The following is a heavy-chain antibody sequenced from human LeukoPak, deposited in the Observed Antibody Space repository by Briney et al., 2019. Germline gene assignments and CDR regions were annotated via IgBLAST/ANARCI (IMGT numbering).Heavy chain of an antibody. D-gene: IGHD3-10*01. CDR1: GFTFSNAW. CDR2: LRSKIDGGTT. J-gene: IGHJ4*02. V-gene: IGHV3-15*01. CDR3: TTANYFGSGTYRRYFDY. Sequence: GGSLRLSCAASGFTFSNAWMSWVRQAPGKGLEWVGRLRSKIDGGTTDYAAPVKGRFTISRDDSKNTLFLQMNSLKTEDTAVYYCTTANYFGSGTYRRYFDYWGQGTLVTVSS.